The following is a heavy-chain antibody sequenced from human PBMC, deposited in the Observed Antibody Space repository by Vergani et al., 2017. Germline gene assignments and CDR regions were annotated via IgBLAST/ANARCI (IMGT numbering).Heavy chain of an antibody. CDR3: ARHLRQLARNDVFDI. Sequence: QLQLQESGPGLVKPSETLSLSCRVSGDSISRSHYYWGWIRQPPGKGLEWIGSIYVSRNNNYSPSLKSRVSISVDTSKNQFSLNLTSVTAADTAVYYCARHLRQLARNDVFDIWGHGTLVTVSS. D-gene: IGHD6-6*01. J-gene: IGHJ3*02. CDR1: GDSISRSHYY. V-gene: IGHV4-39*01. CDR2: IYVSRNN.